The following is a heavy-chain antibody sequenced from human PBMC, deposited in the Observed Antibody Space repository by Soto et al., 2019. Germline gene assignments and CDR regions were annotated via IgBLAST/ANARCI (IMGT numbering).Heavy chain of an antibody. V-gene: IGHV3-30*03. CDR3: ARGGSGSWSPSLGG. D-gene: IGHD3-10*01. CDR1: GFTFSSYG. Sequence: QVQLVESGGGVVQPGRSLRLSCAASGFTFSSYGMHWVRQAPGKGLEWVAVISYDGSNNYYADSVKGRFTISRDNSQNTLYLQMKGLRAEDKAVYYCARGGSGSWSPSLGGWGQGTLVTVSS. J-gene: IGHJ4*02. CDR2: ISYDGSNN.